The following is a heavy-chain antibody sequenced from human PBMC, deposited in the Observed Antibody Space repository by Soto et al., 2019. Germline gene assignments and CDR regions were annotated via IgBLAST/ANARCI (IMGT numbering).Heavy chain of an antibody. CDR2: IRSRAYGGTT. V-gene: IGHV3-49*03. Sequence: SLSLTCTASGFTVGDYTMSWFRQAPGEALEWVAFIRSRAYGGTTDYAASVKGRFSISRDDSISTTYLQMNNLKTEDTAVYYCARDLESYDHGDLYGMDGWGPGTTVTVSS. CDR1: GFTVGDYT. CDR3: ARDLESYDHGDLYGMDG. J-gene: IGHJ6*02. D-gene: IGHD4-17*01.